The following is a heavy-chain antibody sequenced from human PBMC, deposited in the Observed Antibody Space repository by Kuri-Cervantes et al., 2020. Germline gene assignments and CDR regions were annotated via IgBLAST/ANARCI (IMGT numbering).Heavy chain of an antibody. D-gene: IGHD3-3*01. J-gene: IGHJ6*02. V-gene: IGHV1-69*13. Sequence: SVKVSCKASGGTFSSYAISWVRQAPGQGLEWMGGIIPIFGTANYAQKFQGRVTITADESTSTAYMELSSLRAEDTAVYYCAKDQWRFLEWYYYGMDVWGQGTTVTVSS. CDR1: GGTFSSYA. CDR2: IIPIFGTA. CDR3: AKDQWRFLEWYYYGMDV.